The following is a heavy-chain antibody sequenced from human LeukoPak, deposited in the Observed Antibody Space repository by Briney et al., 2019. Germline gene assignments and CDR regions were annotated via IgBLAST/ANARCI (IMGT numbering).Heavy chain of an antibody. CDR2: TYYRSNWYN. CDR3: ARGPQLVDYYYIDV. Sequence: SQTLSLTCDISGYSVSSNSAAWNWIRQSPSRGLEWLGRTYYRSNWYNDYAVSVKSRITINPDTSKNQFSLQLNSVTPEDTAVYYCARGPQLVDYYYIDVWGKGTTVTVSS. D-gene: IGHD6-13*01. J-gene: IGHJ6*03. CDR1: GYSVSSNSAA. V-gene: IGHV6-1*01.